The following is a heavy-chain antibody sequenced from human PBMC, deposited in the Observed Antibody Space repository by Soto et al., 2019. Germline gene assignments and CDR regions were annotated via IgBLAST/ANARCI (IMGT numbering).Heavy chain of an antibody. CDR1: GFTFDDYA. J-gene: IGHJ4*02. Sequence: GGSLRLSCAASGFTFDDYAMHWVRQAPGKGLEWVSGISWNSGSIGYADSVKGRFTISRDNAKNSLYLQMNSLRAEDTALYYCAKDKAYSSGPGLDYWGQGTLVTVSS. CDR3: AKDKAYSSGPGLDY. CDR2: ISWNSGSI. D-gene: IGHD6-19*01. V-gene: IGHV3-9*01.